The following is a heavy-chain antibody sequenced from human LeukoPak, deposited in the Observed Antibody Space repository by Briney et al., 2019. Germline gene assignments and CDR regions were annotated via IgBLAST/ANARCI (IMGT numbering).Heavy chain of an antibody. CDR2: IYPGDSDT. V-gene: IGHV5-51*01. J-gene: IGHJ4*02. CDR1: GYSFTSYW. Sequence: GESLKISCKGSGYSFTSYWVGWVRQMPGKGLEWMGIIYPGDSDTRYSPSFQGQVTISADKSISTAYLQWSSLKASDTAMYYCARRMVRGVISPYYFDYWGQGTLVTVSS. CDR3: ARRMVRGVISPYYFDY. D-gene: IGHD3-10*01.